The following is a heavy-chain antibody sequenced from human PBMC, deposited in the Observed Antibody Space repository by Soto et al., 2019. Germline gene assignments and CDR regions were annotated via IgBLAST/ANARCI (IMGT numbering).Heavy chain of an antibody. CDR2: ISGGSGST. CDR3: ASAPAYFGSELDS. Sequence: GGSLRLSCAASGFTFSSYAMSWVRQAPGKGLEWVSAISGGSGSTNYADSVKGRFTISRDNSKNTLYLQMNSLRAGDTAVYYCASAPAYFGSELDSWGQGTLVTVSS. J-gene: IGHJ4*02. CDR1: GFTFSSYA. D-gene: IGHD3-10*01. V-gene: IGHV3-23*01.